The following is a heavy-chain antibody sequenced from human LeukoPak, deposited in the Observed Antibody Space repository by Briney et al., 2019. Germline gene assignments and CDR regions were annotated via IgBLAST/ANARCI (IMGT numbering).Heavy chain of an antibody. CDR3: ATAYSSSWYGGYYYMDV. D-gene: IGHD6-13*01. CDR2: ISSSSSTI. J-gene: IGHJ6*03. Sequence: QTGGSLRLSCAASGFTFSSYSMNWVRQAPGKGLEWVSYISSSSSTIYYADSVKGRFTISRDNAKNSLYLQMNSLRAEDTAVYYCATAYSSSWYGGYYYMDVWGKGTTVTVSS. V-gene: IGHV3-48*01. CDR1: GFTFSSYS.